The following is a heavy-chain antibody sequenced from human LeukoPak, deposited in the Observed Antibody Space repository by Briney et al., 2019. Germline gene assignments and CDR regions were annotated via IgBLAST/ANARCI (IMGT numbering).Heavy chain of an antibody. CDR1: GFTFSSYG. Sequence: PGGSLRLSCAASGFTFSSYGTHWVRHAPGKGLEWVAIIWYDGSNKYYADSVKGRFTISRDNSKNTLYLQMNSLRAEDTAVYYCATVRGTAGNWYVELWGRGTLVTVSS. D-gene: IGHD1-1*01. V-gene: IGHV3-33*01. J-gene: IGHJ2*01. CDR3: ATVRGTAGNWYVEL. CDR2: IWYDGSNK.